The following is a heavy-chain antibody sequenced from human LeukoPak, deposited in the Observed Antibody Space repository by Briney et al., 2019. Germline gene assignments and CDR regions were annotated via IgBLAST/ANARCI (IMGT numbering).Heavy chain of an antibody. CDR1: GGSISSYY. CDR3: ARILWFGEPLFDY. D-gene: IGHD3-10*01. CDR2: IYYSGST. V-gene: IGHV4-59*01. J-gene: IGHJ4*02. Sequence: SETLSLTCTVSGGSISSYYWSWIRQPPGKRLEWIGYIYYSGSTNYNPSLKSRVTISVDTSKNQFSLKLSSVTAADTAVYYCARILWFGEPLFDYWGQGTLVTVSS.